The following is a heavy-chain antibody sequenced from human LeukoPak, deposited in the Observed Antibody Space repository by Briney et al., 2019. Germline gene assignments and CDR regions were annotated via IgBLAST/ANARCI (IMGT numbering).Heavy chain of an antibody. CDR1: GFTFSSSW. Sequence: GRSLRLSCAASGFTFSSSWMTWVRQAPGKGLEWVASINQDGGEIHYVDSVKGRFTISRDNSKNTLYLQMNSLRAEDTAVYYCAKAGEPLMADYFDYWGQGTLVTVSS. CDR3: AKAGEPLMADYFDY. D-gene: IGHD1-14*01. CDR2: INQDGGEI. J-gene: IGHJ4*02. V-gene: IGHV3-7*03.